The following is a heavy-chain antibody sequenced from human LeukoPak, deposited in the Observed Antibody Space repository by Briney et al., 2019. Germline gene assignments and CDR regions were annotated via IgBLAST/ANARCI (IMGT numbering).Heavy chain of an antibody. V-gene: IGHV4-59*01. CDR1: VGSISTYY. CDR2: IYYSGST. CDR3: ARGFASGWYSRYDP. Sequence: SETLSLTCTVSVGSISTYYWSWIRQPPGKGLEWIGYIYYSGSTNYNPSLKSRVTISVDTSKNQFSLNLSSVTAADTAVYYCARGFASGWYSRYDPWGQGTLVTVSS. D-gene: IGHD6-19*01. J-gene: IGHJ5*02.